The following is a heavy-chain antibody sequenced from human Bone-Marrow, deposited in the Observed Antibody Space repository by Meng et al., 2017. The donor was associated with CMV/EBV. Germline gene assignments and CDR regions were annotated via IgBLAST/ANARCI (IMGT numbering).Heavy chain of an antibody. Sequence: GGSLRLSCKGSGYSFTSYWIGWVRQMPGKGLEWMGIIYPGDSDTRYSPSFQSQVTISADKSISTAYLQWSSLKASDTAMYYCASNLADYFDYWGQGTLVTVSS. V-gene: IGHV5-51*01. J-gene: IGHJ4*02. CDR1: GYSFTSYW. CDR3: ASNLADYFDY. CDR2: IYPGDSDT.